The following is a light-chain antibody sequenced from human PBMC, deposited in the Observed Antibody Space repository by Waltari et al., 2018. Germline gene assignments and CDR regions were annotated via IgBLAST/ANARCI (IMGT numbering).Light chain of an antibody. CDR2: AAS. Sequence: DIPLTQSPSLLSASVGDRVTITCRASQGISSFLAWYQQKPGKAPNLLIYAASSLQSGVPSRFSGSGSGTEFTLTISSLQPEDSATYYCLHLNTYAWTFGQGTKVEI. CDR3: LHLNTYAWT. V-gene: IGKV1-9*01. CDR1: QGISSF. J-gene: IGKJ1*01.